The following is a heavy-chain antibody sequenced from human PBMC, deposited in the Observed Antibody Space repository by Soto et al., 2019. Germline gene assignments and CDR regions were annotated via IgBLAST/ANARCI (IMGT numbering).Heavy chain of an antibody. CDR2: IWYDGSNK. J-gene: IGHJ4*02. CDR3: ASSIN. CDR1: GFPFSSYG. V-gene: IGHV3-33*01. Sequence: ESGGGVVQPGRSLRLSCAASGFPFSSYGMHWVRQAPGKGLDWVAVIWYDGSNKDYADSVKGRFTISRDNSKNTLYLQMNSLRADDTAVYYCASSINWGQGTLVTVSS.